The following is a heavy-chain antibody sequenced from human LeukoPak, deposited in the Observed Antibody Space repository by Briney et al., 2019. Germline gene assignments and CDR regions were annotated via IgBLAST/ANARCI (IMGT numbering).Heavy chain of an antibody. CDR3: ARDAVKYSSSSDPFDI. V-gene: IGHV3-21*01. J-gene: IGHJ3*02. D-gene: IGHD6-6*01. CDR1: GFTFSSYS. CDR2: ISSSSSYI. Sequence: GGSLRLSCAASGFTFSSYSMNWVRQAPGKGLEWVSSISSSSSYIYYADSVKGRFAISRDNAKNSLYLQMNSLRAEDTAVYYCARDAVKYSSSSDPFDIWGQGTMVTVSS.